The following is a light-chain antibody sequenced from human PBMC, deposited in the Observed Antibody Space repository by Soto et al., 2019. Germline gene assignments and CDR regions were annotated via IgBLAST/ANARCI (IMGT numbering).Light chain of an antibody. J-gene: IGKJ1*01. CDR1: QSVSSSH. CDR3: QQYGTSLWP. V-gene: IGKV3-20*01. Sequence: EIVLTQSPGTLSLSPGERATLSCRASQSVSSSHLAWYQQKPGQALRLLIYGASSRATGIPDRFSGSGSGTDFTLTISGLEPEDCAVYYCQQYGTSLWPFGEGTKVEIK. CDR2: GAS.